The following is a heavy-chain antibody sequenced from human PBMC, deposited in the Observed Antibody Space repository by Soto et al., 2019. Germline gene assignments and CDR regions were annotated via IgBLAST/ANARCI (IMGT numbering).Heavy chain of an antibody. Sequence: GGPLRLSCEVSGFTLSMYSMTWVRQAPGKGLEWVANNPQEGSDGHYVDSVKGRFTISRDNAKNSVYLQMNSLRAEDTAVYYCARDQLILPAHDFFYGSDVWGQGAKVTVSS. CDR2: NPQEGSDG. J-gene: IGHJ6*02. CDR1: GFTLSMYS. V-gene: IGHV3-7*03. CDR3: ARDQLILPAHDFFYGSDV. D-gene: IGHD2-21*02.